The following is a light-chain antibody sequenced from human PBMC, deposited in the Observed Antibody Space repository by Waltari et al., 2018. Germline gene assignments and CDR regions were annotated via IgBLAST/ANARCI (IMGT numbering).Light chain of an antibody. CDR2: KAS. Sequence: DIQMTQSPSSLSASVGDRVTITCRARQSISNWLAWYQQKPGKAPILLIYKASNLKNGVPSRCSGRGSRTQCTLTISSLHPGDFATYSCLQYNTYSSFGQRAKLEIK. V-gene: IGKV1-5*03. CDR1: QSISNW. J-gene: IGKJ2*01. CDR3: LQYNTYSS.